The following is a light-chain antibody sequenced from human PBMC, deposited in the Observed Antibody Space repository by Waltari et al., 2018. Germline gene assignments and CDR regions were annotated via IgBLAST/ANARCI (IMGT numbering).Light chain of an antibody. V-gene: IGLV2-23*01. J-gene: IGLJ2*01. CDR2: EGS. CDR3: CSYAGSSTYVL. CDR1: NSDVGTYTL. Sequence: QSALTQPASVSGSLGQPITISCTGANSDVGTYTLVSWYQQHPGKAPKLMIYEGSKRPSGVSNRFSGSQSGNTASLTISGLQAEDDGDYYCCSYAGSSTYVLFGGGTKLTVL.